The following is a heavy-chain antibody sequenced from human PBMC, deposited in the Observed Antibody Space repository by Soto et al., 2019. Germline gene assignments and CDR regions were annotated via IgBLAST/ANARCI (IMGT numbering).Heavy chain of an antibody. J-gene: IGHJ4*02. Sequence: ASVKVSCKASGYTFTSYGIRWVRQAPGQGLEWMGWISAYNGNTNYAQKPQGRVTMTTDTSTSTAYMELKSLRSDDTAVYYCARVAGELLSDGPEPTDYWGQGTLVTVSS. D-gene: IGHD1-26*01. V-gene: IGHV1-18*01. CDR1: GYTFTSYG. CDR2: ISAYNGNT. CDR3: ARVAGELLSDGPEPTDY.